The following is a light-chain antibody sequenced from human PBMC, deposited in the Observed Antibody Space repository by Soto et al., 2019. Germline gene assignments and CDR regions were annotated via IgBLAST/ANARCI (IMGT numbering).Light chain of an antibody. CDR1: QSVSSY. V-gene: IGKV3-11*01. Sequence: IVFRQSPATLSLSPGERATLSCRASQSVSSYLAWYQQKPGQAPRLLIYGASNRATGIPARFSGSGSGTDFTLTISSLEPEDIAVYYCQQRSNWRVTFGGGTKVDIK. CDR2: GAS. J-gene: IGKJ4*01. CDR3: QQRSNWRVT.